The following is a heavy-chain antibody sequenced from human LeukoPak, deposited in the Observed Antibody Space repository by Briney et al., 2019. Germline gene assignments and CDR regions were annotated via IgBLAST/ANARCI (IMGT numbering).Heavy chain of an antibody. CDR2: IYYSGST. CDR1: GGSISSYY. D-gene: IGHD5-12*01. CDR3: ARADIVATNDAFDI. J-gene: IGHJ3*02. V-gene: IGHV4-59*01. Sequence: SETLSLTCTVSGGSISSYYWSWVRQPPGKGLEWIGYIYYSGSTNYNPSLQSRVTISVDTSKNQFSLKLSSVTAADTAVYYCARADIVATNDAFDIWGQGTMVTVSS.